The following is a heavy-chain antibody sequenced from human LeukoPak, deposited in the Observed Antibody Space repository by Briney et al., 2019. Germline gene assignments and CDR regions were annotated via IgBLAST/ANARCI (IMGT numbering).Heavy chain of an antibody. V-gene: IGHV3-53*01. D-gene: IGHD1-7*01. Sequence: GGSLRLSCAASGFTVSSNYMSWVRQAPGKGLEWVSVIYSGGSTYYADSVKGRFTISRDNSKNTLYLQMNSLRAEDTAVYYCARNSDYYYGMDVWGQGTTVTVSS. CDR3: ARNSDYYYGMDV. CDR1: GFTVSSNY. CDR2: IYSGGST. J-gene: IGHJ6*02.